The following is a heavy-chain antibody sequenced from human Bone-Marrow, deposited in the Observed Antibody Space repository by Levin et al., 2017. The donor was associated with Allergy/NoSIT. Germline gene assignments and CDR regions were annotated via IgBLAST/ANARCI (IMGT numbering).Heavy chain of an antibody. CDR3: ARRFGSGDSYNWFDS. V-gene: IGHV4-30-4*08. CDR2: IHYSGSA. D-gene: IGHD3-10*01. Sequence: LRLSCTVSGGSLTNGESYWSWIRQSPGKGLEWIGYIHYSGSAYYNPSLRNRLSISVETSKKQFSLRLSSVTAADTAVYYCARRFGSGDSYNWFDSWGQGSLVAVSS. CDR1: GGSLTNGESY. J-gene: IGHJ5*01.